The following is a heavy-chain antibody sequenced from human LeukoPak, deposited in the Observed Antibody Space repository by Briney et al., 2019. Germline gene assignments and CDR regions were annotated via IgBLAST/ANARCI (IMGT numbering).Heavy chain of an antibody. CDR2: INPNSGGT. V-gene: IGHV1-2*02. CDR3: ARDSLRGSGSYDY. J-gene: IGHJ4*02. D-gene: IGHD3-10*01. Sequence: ASVKVSCKASGYTFTGYYMHWVRQAPGQGLEWMGWINPNSGGTNYAQKFQGRVTMTRDTSISTAYMELSRLRSDDTAVYYCARDSLRGSGSYDYWGQGTRVTVSS. CDR1: GYTFTGYY.